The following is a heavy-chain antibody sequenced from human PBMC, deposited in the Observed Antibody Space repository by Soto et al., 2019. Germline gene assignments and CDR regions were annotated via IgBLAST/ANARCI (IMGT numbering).Heavy chain of an antibody. Sequence: VQLVESGGGVVQPGRSLRLSCAASGFTFSDYAMHWVRQAPGKGLEWVAVVSHDGRNTHYADSVKGRFTISRDSSKNTVALEMTSLRAEDTAVYYCGEGGRQWLFTSDFNYWGQGALVTVSS. V-gene: IGHV3-30*03. CDR1: GFTFSDYA. CDR2: VSHDGRNT. J-gene: IGHJ4*02. D-gene: IGHD6-19*01. CDR3: GEGGRQWLFTSDFNY.